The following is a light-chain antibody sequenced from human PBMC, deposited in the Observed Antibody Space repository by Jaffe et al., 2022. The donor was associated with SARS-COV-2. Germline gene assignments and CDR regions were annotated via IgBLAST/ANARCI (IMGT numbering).Light chain of an antibody. J-gene: IGKJ2*01. V-gene: IGKV3-20*01. CDR1: QSVGSSY. CDR2: AAS. Sequence: EIVLTQSPGTLSLSPGERATLSCRASQSVGSSYLAWYQQKPGQAPRLLIYAASSRATGIPDRFSGSGSGTDFTLTISSLEPEDFAVYYCQQYDTSPPVYTFGQGTKLEIK. CDR3: QQYDTSPPVYT.